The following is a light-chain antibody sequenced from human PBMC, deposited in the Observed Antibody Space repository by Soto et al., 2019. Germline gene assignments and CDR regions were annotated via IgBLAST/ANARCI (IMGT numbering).Light chain of an antibody. J-gene: IGKJ1*01. CDR2: KAS. CDR1: QSISSW. CDR3: QQYNSPSA. Sequence: DIQMTQSPSTLSASVGDRVTITCRASQSISSWLAWYQQKPGKAPKLLIYKASSLESGVPSRFSGSGSGTECTLTNSSLQPDDFATYYCQQYNSPSAFGQGTKGEIK. V-gene: IGKV1-5*03.